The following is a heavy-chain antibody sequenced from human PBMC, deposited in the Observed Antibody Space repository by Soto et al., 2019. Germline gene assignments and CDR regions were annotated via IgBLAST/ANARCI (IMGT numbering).Heavy chain of an antibody. CDR3: ARRHLAVAVSPWFDP. CDR2: IDSSGEK. CDR1: GLSITDLKMV. D-gene: IGHD6-19*01. J-gene: IGHJ5*02. V-gene: IGHV2-26*01. Sequence: QVTLKESGPLLVKPPEPLTLRCTVSGLSITDLKMVVGWILQPPGQPLEWLAHIDSSGEKSYRTFLKSRLAISKDTSKSQIVLTMTNMDPADTATYYCARRHLAVAVSPWFDPWGQGIPVTVSS.